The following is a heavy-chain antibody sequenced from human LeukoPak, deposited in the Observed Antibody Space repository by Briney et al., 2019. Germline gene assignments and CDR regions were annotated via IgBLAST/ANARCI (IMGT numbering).Heavy chain of an antibody. CDR1: GFTFTDYG. Sequence: GGSLRLSRAASGFTFTDYGMHWVRQAPGKGLEWVAVIWYDESKKYYADSVKGRFTISRDTSKNTLYLQMSSLRAEDTAVYYCARDLCSTTSCLDYWGQGTLVTVSS. CDR3: ARDLCSTTSCLDY. V-gene: IGHV3-33*01. J-gene: IGHJ4*02. CDR2: IWYDESKK. D-gene: IGHD2-2*01.